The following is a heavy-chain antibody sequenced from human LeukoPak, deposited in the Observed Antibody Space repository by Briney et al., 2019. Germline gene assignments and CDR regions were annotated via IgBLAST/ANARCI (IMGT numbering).Heavy chain of an antibody. Sequence: PSETLSLTCTVSGGSISSGGYYWSWIRQHPGKGLEWIGYIYYSGSTYYNPSLKSRVTISVDTSKNQFSLKLSSVTAADTAVYYCARPTVTALGAAFDIWGQGTMVTVSS. CDR2: IYYSGST. J-gene: IGHJ3*02. V-gene: IGHV4-31*03. CDR3: ARPTVTALGAAFDI. D-gene: IGHD4-17*01. CDR1: GGSISSGGYY.